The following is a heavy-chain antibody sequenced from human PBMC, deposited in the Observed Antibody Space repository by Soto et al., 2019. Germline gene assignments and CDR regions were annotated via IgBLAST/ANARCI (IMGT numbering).Heavy chain of an antibody. V-gene: IGHV4-4*02. CDR2: IYHSGSP. CDR1: GGSISIRSW. CDR3: ARARGSYLYFDY. Sequence: SESLSLTCAVSGGSISIRSWWSWVRQPAGKGLEWIEEIYHSGSPNYNPSLKSRVTISVDKSKNQFSLKLSSVTAADTAVYYCARARGSYLYFDYWGQGTLVTVSS. J-gene: IGHJ4*02. D-gene: IGHD1-26*01.